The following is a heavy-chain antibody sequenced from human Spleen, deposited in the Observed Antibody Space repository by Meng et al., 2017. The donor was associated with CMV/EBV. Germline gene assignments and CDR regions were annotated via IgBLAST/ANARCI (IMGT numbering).Heavy chain of an antibody. CDR2: LNTTTGGK. CDR1: AYTFTGYF. CDR3: ARDRAGAWFDP. V-gene: IGHV1-2*02. J-gene: IGHJ5*02. D-gene: IGHD1-26*01. Sequence: SSKASAYTFTGYFMHWVRQAPGQGLEWMGWLNTTTGGKKYAEKFQGRVTMTRDTSISTAYMELSRLRSDDTATYYCARDRAGAWFDPWGQGTLVTVSS.